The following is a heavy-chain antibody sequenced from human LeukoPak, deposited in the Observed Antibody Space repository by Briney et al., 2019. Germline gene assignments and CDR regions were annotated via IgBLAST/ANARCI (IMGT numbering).Heavy chain of an antibody. D-gene: IGHD3-22*01. CDR1: GYTLTELS. Sequence: ASVKVSCKVSGYTLTELSMHWVRQAPGKGLEWMGGFDPEDGETIYAQKFQGRVTMTEDTSTDTAYMELSSLRSEDTAVYYCATDGDYYDSSGYDAFDIWGQGTMVTVSS. CDR2: FDPEDGET. CDR3: ATDGDYYDSSGYDAFDI. V-gene: IGHV1-24*01. J-gene: IGHJ3*02.